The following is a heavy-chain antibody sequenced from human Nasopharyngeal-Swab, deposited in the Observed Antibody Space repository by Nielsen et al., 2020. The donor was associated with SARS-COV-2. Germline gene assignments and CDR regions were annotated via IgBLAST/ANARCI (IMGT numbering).Heavy chain of an antibody. J-gene: IGHJ6*02. CDR2: MNPNSGNT. Sequence: WVRQAPGPGLEWMGWMNPNSGNTGYAQKFQGRVTMTRNTSISTAYMELCSLRSEDTAVYYCAREPRQHTTFGVVILSFTGMDVWGQGTTVTVSS. D-gene: IGHD3-3*01. V-gene: IGHV1-8*01. CDR3: AREPRQHTTFGVVILSFTGMDV.